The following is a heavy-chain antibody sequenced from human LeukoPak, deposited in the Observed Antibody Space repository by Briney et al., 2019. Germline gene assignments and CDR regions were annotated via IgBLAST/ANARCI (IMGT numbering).Heavy chain of an antibody. CDR3: ASFWSHYYSMDV. Sequence: GGSLRLSCTVSGFTFDSYAMIWVRQAPGKGLEWISSISRGSTYIYYADSVRGRFTISRDNARDSLFLQMNNLRAEDTAVYYCASFWSHYYSMDVWGKGTTVLVSS. D-gene: IGHD3-3*01. J-gene: IGHJ6*03. CDR2: ISRGSTYI. V-gene: IGHV3-21*01. CDR1: GFTFDSYA.